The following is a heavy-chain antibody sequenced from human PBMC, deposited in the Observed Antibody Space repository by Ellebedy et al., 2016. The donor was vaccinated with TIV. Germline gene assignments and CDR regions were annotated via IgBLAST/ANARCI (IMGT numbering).Heavy chain of an antibody. V-gene: IGHV4-39*01. D-gene: IGHD3-10*01. CDR2: IFYSGTP. CDR3: ASGQFDEMAV. Sequence: GSLRLXCSVSGGSITSSTYYWGWIRQPPGKGLERIGSIFYSGTPYYNPSLKSRVTISVDTSKTRFSLKVSSVTAADTAVYYCASGQFDEMAVWGQGTTVTVSS. CDR1: GGSITSSTYY. J-gene: IGHJ6*02.